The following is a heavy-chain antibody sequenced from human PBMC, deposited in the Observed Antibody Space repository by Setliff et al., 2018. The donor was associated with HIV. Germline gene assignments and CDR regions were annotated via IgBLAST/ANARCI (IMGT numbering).Heavy chain of an antibody. Sequence: GASVKVSCKASGYTFTSSPIHWVRQAPGQRLEWMGWINPANGDTENSQEFQGRVTITRDTSADTVYMEVNGLTSEDMAVYYCTRKGYDDSGYHYFENWGQGTLVTVSS. CDR2: INPANGDT. D-gene: IGHD3-22*01. V-gene: IGHV1-3*03. J-gene: IGHJ4*02. CDR3: TRKGYDDSGYHYFEN. CDR1: GYTFTSSP.